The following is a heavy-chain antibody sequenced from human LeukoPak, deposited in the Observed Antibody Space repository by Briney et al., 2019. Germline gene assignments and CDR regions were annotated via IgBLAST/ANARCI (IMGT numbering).Heavy chain of an antibody. J-gene: IGHJ4*02. CDR1: GFSMGYYY. Sequence: SETLSLTCIVSGFSMGYYYWQWLRQPPGKGLEWIGYIYYSGTTFYNPSLKSRVTTSVDTSKNQFSIQLTSLTAADTVVYYCARLLLAGTHVYCGQRSLVTVSS. CDR3: ARLLLAGTHVY. CDR2: IYYSGTT. D-gene: IGHD6-13*01. V-gene: IGHV4-59*08.